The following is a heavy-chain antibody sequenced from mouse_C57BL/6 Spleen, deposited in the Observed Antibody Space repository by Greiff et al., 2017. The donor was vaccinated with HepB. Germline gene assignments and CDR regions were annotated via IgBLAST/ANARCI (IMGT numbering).Heavy chain of an antibody. CDR3: TRSPYYYGSREGYFDV. V-gene: IGHV1-15*01. D-gene: IGHD1-1*01. J-gene: IGHJ1*03. CDR1: GYTFTDYE. CDR2: IDPETGGT. Sequence: VQLQQSGAELVRPGASVTLSCKASGYTFTDYEMHWVKQTPVHGLEWIGAIDPETGGTAYNQKFKGKAILTADKSSSTAYMELRSLTSEDSAVYYCTRSPYYYGSREGYFDVWGTGTTVTVSS.